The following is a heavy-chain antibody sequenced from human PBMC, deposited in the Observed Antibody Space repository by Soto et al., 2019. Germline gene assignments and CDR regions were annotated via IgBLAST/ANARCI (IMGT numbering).Heavy chain of an antibody. J-gene: IGHJ6*02. D-gene: IGHD6-6*01. V-gene: IGHV3-53*01. CDR1: GFAVSANY. CDR2: IYTDGTT. Sequence: GGSLRLSCAASGFAVSANYVSWVRQAPGKGLEWVSLIYTDGTTYYADSVKGRFTFSRDNSKNSLYLQMNSLRAEDTAVYYCARDYSQLLYYYGMDVWGQGTTVTVSS. CDR3: ARDYSQLLYYYGMDV.